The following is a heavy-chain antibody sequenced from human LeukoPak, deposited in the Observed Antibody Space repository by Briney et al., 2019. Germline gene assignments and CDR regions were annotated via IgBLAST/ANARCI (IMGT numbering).Heavy chain of an antibody. Sequence: ASVKDSCKASGYTFTAYYMHWVRPAPGQGLEWVGWINPNSGGTNSAQNLQGRVTMTRETSIRTAYMELSSLRSDDTAVYYCARGASSNWFDPWGQGTLVTVSS. V-gene: IGHV1-2*02. CDR3: ARGASSNWFDP. J-gene: IGHJ5*02. CDR1: GYTFTAYY. CDR2: INPNSGGT.